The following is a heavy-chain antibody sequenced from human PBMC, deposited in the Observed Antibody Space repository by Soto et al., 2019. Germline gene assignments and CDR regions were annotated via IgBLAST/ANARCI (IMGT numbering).Heavy chain of an antibody. Sequence: QVQLVESGGGVVQPGRSLRLSCAASGFTFSSYGMQWVRQAPGKGLEWVAGIWFDGSNKFYADSVKGRFTISRDNSKNTVSLQMNSLRDEDSAAYYCATTGPYWGQGTLVTVSS. CDR3: ATTGPY. V-gene: IGHV3-33*01. J-gene: IGHJ4*02. CDR2: IWFDGSNK. CDR1: GFTFSSYG.